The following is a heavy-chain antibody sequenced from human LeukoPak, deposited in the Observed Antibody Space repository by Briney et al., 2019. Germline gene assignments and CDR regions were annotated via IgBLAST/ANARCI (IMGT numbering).Heavy chain of an antibody. D-gene: IGHD3-10*01. CDR2: IYYTGST. CDR3: ARSQNYYGSGDY. CDR1: GDSVSNGNYY. J-gene: IGHJ4*02. V-gene: IGHV4-61*03. Sequence: SETLSLTCIVSGDSVSNGNYYWSWLRQPPGKALERIGYIYYTGSTYYNPSLEGRVTISVDTSRNHFSVKLNSVTAADTAVYYCARSQNYYGSGDYWSQGTLVTVSS.